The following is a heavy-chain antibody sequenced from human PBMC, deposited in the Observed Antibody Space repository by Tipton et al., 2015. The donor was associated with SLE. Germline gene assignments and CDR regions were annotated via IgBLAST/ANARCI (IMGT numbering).Heavy chain of an antibody. Sequence: TLSLTCTVSGGSMNGYYGSWIRQSPGKGLGWIGYIYYTGYPIYNPSLKRRVAISVDMSKNQFSLKLSSVTAADTAIYYCARGAAGPTDWYDRVHYWFDPWGQGILVTVSS. CDR1: GGSMNGYY. J-gene: IGHJ5*02. V-gene: IGHV4-59*01. CDR2: IYYTGYP. CDR3: ARGAAGPTDWYDRVHYWFDP. D-gene: IGHD1-1*01.